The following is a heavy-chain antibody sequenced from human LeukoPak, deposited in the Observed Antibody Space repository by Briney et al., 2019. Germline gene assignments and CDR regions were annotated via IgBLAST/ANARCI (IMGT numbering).Heavy chain of an antibody. Sequence: PGGSLRLSCAASGFTFSSYWMHWVRQAPGKGLAWVSRINSDGSSTSYADSVKGRFTISRDNAKNTLYLQMNSLRAEDTAVYYCARGNHNRQLSDRGRNYYYYYYMDVWGKGTTVTVSS. CDR1: GFTFSSYW. J-gene: IGHJ6*03. CDR3: ARGNHNRQLSDRGRNYYYYYYMDV. V-gene: IGHV3-74*01. CDR2: INSDGSST. D-gene: IGHD6-6*01.